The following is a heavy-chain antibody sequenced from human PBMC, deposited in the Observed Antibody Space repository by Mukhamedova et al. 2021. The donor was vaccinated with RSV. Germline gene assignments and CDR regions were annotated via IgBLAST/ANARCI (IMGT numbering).Heavy chain of an antibody. CDR2: GSNH. J-gene: IGHJ4*02. V-gene: IGHV3-30*01. Sequence: GSNHYYADSVKGRFTISRDNSKNTLFLQMNSLRPEDTAMYYCARVSTRAPGGAAATDDFWGQGTLVTVSS. CDR3: ARVSTRAPGGAAATDDF. D-gene: IGHD6-13*01.